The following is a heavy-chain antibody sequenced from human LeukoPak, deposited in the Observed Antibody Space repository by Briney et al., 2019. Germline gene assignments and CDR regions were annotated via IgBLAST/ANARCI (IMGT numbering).Heavy chain of an antibody. CDR3: ARDFWNGYMDV. V-gene: IGHV4-34*01. Sequence: SETLSLTCAVYGGSFSGYYWSWIRQPPGKGLEWIGEINHSGSTNYNPSLKSRVTISVDMSKNHFSLNLSSVTAADTAVYYCARDFWNGYMDVWGKGTTVAVSS. D-gene: IGHD3-3*01. CDR2: INHSGST. CDR1: GGSFSGYY. J-gene: IGHJ6*03.